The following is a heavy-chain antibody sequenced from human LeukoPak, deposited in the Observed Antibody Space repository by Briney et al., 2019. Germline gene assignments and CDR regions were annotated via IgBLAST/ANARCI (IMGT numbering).Heavy chain of an antibody. Sequence: SVKVSCKASGGTFSSYAISWVRQAPGQGLEWMGGIIPIFGTANYAQKFQGRVTITADKSTSTAYMELSSLRSEDTAVYYCARDYSYGSGSYEHFDYWGQGTLVTVSS. D-gene: IGHD1-26*01. CDR3: ARDYSYGSGSYEHFDY. CDR2: IIPIFGTA. J-gene: IGHJ4*02. V-gene: IGHV1-69*06. CDR1: GGTFSSYA.